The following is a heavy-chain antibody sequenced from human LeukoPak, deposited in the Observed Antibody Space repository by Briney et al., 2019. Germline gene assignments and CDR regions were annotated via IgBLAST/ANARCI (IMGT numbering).Heavy chain of an antibody. V-gene: IGHV3-23*01. CDR3: AEHYYDSSGSFFDY. Sequence: ETLSLTCAVYGGSFSGYYWSWIRQPPGKGLEWVSAISGSGGSTYYADSVKGRFTISRDNSKNTLYLQMNSLRAEDTAVYYCAEHYYDSSGSFFDYWGQGTLVTVSS. D-gene: IGHD3-22*01. J-gene: IGHJ4*02. CDR2: ISGSGGST. CDR1: GGSFSGYY.